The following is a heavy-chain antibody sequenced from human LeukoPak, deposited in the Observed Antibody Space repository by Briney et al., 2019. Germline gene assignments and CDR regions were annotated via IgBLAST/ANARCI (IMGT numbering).Heavy chain of an antibody. D-gene: IGHD1-26*01. Sequence: GGSLRLSCAASGFTFDDYGMSWVRQAPGKGLEWVSGINWNGGSTGYADSVKGRFTISRDNAKNSLYLQMNSLRAEDTALYYCARWKGSGSYYRYYYYYMGVWGKGTTVTISS. J-gene: IGHJ6*03. V-gene: IGHV3-20*04. CDR2: INWNGGST. CDR1: GFTFDDYG. CDR3: ARWKGSGSYYRYYYYYMGV.